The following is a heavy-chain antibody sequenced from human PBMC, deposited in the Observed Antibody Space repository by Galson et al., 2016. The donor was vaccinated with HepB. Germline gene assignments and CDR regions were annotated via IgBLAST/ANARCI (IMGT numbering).Heavy chain of an antibody. V-gene: IGHV4-31*03. CDR1: GGSISSGGYY. CDR2: IYYSGST. D-gene: IGHD3-10*01. Sequence: TLSLTCTVSGGSISSGGYYWSWIRQHPGKGLEWIGYIYYSGSTYYNPSLKSRVTISVDTSRNQFSLKLTSVTAADTAVYYCARDQHGSFFAYWGQGTLVTVSS. J-gene: IGHJ4*02. CDR3: ARDQHGSFFAY.